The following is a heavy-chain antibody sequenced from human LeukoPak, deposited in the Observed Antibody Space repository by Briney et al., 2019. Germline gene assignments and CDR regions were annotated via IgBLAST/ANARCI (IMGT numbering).Heavy chain of an antibody. CDR1: GGSISSYY. V-gene: IGHV4-59*01. Sequence: PSGTLSLTCTVSGGSISSYYWSWIRQPPGKGLEWIGYIYYSGSTNYNPSLKSRVTISVDTSKNQFSLKLSSVTAADTAVYYCAGGSPGSYYIRTSYWFDPWGQGTLVTVSS. CDR3: AGGSPGSYYIRTSYWFDP. D-gene: IGHD3-10*01. J-gene: IGHJ5*02. CDR2: IYYSGST.